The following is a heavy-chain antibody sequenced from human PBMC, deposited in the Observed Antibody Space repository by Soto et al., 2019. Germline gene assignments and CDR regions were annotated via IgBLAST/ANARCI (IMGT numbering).Heavy chain of an antibody. CDR2: IYHSGST. CDR1: GGSISSSNW. D-gene: IGHD5-18*01. CDR3: ARSPYVDTAMAPIYYFDY. Sequence: PSETLSLTCAVSGGSISSSNWWSWVRQPPGKGLEWIGEIYHSGSTNYNPSLKSRVTISVDKSKNQFSLKLSSVTAADTAVYYCARSPYVDTAMAPIYYFDYWGQGTLVTVSS. V-gene: IGHV4-4*02. J-gene: IGHJ4*02.